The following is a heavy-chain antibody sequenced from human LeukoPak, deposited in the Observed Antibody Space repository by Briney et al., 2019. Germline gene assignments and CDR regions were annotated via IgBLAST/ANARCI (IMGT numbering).Heavy chain of an antibody. CDR1: GGSISSYY. V-gene: IGHV4-59*08. Sequence: SETLSLTCTVSGGSISSYYWSWIRQPPGKGLEWIGYIYYSGSTNYNPSLKSRVTISVDTSKTQFSLKLTSVTAADTAAYYCARLAYGSGTYYSDYWGQGTLVTVSS. CDR3: ARLAYGSGTYYSDY. D-gene: IGHD3-10*01. J-gene: IGHJ4*02. CDR2: IYYSGST.